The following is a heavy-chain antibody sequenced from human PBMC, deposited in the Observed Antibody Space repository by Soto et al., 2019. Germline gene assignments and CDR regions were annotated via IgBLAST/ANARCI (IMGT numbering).Heavy chain of an antibody. D-gene: IGHD5-12*01. V-gene: IGHV1-69*12. J-gene: IGHJ2*01. CDR1: GGTFSSYT. Sequence: QVQLVQSGAQVKKPGSSVTVSCKASGGTFSSYTISWVRQAPGQGLEWMGGIIPIFGTANYAQKFQGRVTITADESTSTAYMELSSLRSEDTAVYYCARGYHRWLQLWYFDLWGRGPLVTVSS. CDR3: ARGYHRWLQLWYFDL. CDR2: IIPIFGTA.